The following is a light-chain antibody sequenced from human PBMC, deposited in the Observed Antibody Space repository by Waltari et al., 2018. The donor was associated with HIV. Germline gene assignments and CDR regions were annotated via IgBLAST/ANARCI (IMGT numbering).Light chain of an antibody. CDR3: QSWDDSLSGYV. Sequence: QSVLTQPPSLSGAPGQRVTISCTGSKSNIGAGYAVPWYQQVPGTAPKPLIYGNNNRPSGVPERFSGAKSDTSASLAITGLQAEDEADYYCQSWDDSLSGYVFGTGSKVTVL. V-gene: IGLV1-40*01. CDR1: KSNIGAGYA. J-gene: IGLJ1*01. CDR2: GNN.